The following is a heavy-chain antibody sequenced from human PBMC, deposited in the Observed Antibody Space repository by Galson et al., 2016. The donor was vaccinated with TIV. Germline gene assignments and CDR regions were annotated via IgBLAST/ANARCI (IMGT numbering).Heavy chain of an antibody. CDR3: ARDDSSGYVF. CDR1: GYTFTAYY. D-gene: IGHD3-22*01. CDR2: INPTNGDT. J-gene: IGHJ4*02. Sequence: SVKVSCKASGYTFTAYYIHWVRQAPGLGLEWMGWINPTNGDTDYAQKFQGRVTMTGDTSITTAYMDLSRLRSDDTAVYYCARDDSSGYVFWGQGTLVTVSS. V-gene: IGHV1-2*02.